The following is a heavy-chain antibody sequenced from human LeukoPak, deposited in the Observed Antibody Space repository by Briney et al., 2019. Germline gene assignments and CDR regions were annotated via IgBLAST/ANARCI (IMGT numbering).Heavy chain of an antibody. Sequence: PGGSLRLSCAASGFTFSSYSMNWVRQAPGKGLEWVSYISSSSSTIYYADSVKGRFTVFRDKFIDTLYLHMSSLRVEDSALYFCVRDGAQPGYYFDFWGQGSLVTVSS. D-gene: IGHD1-26*01. V-gene: IGHV3-48*01. CDR2: ISSSSSTI. CDR1: GFTFSSYS. CDR3: VRDGAQPGYYFDF. J-gene: IGHJ4*02.